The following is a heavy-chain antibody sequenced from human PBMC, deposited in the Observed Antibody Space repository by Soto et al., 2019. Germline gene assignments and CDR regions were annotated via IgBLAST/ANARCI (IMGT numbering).Heavy chain of an antibody. CDR2: INPSGGST. D-gene: IGHD5-18*01. V-gene: IGHV1-46*01. CDR1: GYTFTSYY. J-gene: IGHJ4*02. Sequence: ASVKVSCKASGYTFTSYYMHWVRQAPGQGLEWMGIINPSGGSTSYAQKFQGRVTMTTDTSTSTAYMELRSLRSDDTAVYYCARVKYSYGTAPDYWGQGTLVTVSS. CDR3: ARVKYSYGTAPDY.